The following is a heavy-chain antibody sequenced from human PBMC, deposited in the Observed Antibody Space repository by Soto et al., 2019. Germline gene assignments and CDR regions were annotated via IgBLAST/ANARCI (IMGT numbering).Heavy chain of an antibody. CDR1: GYNFAGYW. D-gene: IGHD3-3*01. CDR3: ARGGVSTRTFDY. CDR2: IYPCDSDT. Sequence: PGESLKISCKGSGYNFAGYWIAWVRQMPGKGLEVMGIIYPCDSDTRYRPSFQGQVTISADKSISSAYLRWSSLRASDTAMYYCARGGVSTRTFDYWGQGTPVTVSS. V-gene: IGHV5-51*01. J-gene: IGHJ4*02.